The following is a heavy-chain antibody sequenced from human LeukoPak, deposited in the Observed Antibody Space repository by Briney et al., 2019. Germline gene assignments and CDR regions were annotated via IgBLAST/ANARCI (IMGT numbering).Heavy chain of an antibody. D-gene: IGHD6-13*01. CDR3: ARDHSSSWYAFDI. J-gene: IGHJ3*02. Sequence: SETLSLTCTVSGGSISNYYWSWIRQPPRKGLEWIGYIYYSGSTNYNPSLKSRVTISLDTSKNQFSLKLNSVTAADTAVYYCARDHSSSWYAFDIWGQGTMVTVSS. CDR1: GGSISNYY. V-gene: IGHV4-59*01. CDR2: IYYSGST.